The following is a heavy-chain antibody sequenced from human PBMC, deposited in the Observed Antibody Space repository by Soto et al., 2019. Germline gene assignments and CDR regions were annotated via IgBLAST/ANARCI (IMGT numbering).Heavy chain of an antibody. CDR3: ARAVKYSRNFDY. Sequence: SSETLSLTCAVSGGSISSGGYSWSWIRQPPGKGLEWIGYIYHSGSTYYNPSLKSRVTISVDRSKNQFSLKLSSVTAADTAVYYCARAVKYSRNFDYWGQGTLVTVSS. CDR2: IYHSGST. D-gene: IGHD4-17*01. V-gene: IGHV4-30-2*01. J-gene: IGHJ4*02. CDR1: GGSISSGGYS.